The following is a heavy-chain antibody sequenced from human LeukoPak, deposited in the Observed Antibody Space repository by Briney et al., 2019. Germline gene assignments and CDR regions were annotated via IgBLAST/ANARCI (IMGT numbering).Heavy chain of an antibody. D-gene: IGHD2-2*01. Sequence: GGSLRLSCAASGFTFSSYAMSWLRQAPGKGLEWVSALSGSGAKTFYADSVKGRFTISRDNSRNTLFLQMNSLRAEDTAIYYCARDKRYQFDYWGQGTLVTVSS. CDR2: LSGSGAKT. J-gene: IGHJ4*02. CDR1: GFTFSSYA. V-gene: IGHV3-23*01. CDR3: ARDKRYQFDY.